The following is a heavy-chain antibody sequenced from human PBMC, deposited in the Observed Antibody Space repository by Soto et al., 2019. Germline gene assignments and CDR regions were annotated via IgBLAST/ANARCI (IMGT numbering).Heavy chain of an antibody. CDR1: GFTFNSYA. CDR3: ARDRVPDYYHYYGLDV. CDR2: ISYDGSKK. V-gene: IGHV3-30-3*01. J-gene: IGHJ6*02. D-gene: IGHD3-10*01. Sequence: GGSLRLSWAASGFTFNSYAMHWVGQAPGKGLEWVAVISYDGSKKYYADSAKGRFTISRDNSKNTLYLQINSLRPEDTAVFYCARDRVPDYYHYYGLDVWGQGATVTV.